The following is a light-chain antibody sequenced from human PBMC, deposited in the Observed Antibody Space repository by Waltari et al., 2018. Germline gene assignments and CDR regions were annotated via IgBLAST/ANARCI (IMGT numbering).Light chain of an antibody. CDR3: AAWDDSLNLI. CDR1: SSNIGRNR. J-gene: IGLJ2*01. Sequence: QSVLPQPPSASGTPGQRVTSSCSGSSSNIGRNRVDWYQQVPGTAPKLLIYSNNQRPSGVPDRFSGSKSGTSASLAISGLQSEDEAEYFCAAWDDSLNLIFGVGTKLTVL. V-gene: IGLV1-44*01. CDR2: SNN.